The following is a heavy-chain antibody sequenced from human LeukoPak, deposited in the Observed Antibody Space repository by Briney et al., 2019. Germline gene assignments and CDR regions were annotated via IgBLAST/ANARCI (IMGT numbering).Heavy chain of an antibody. CDR2: IYHSGST. D-gene: IGHD3/OR15-3a*01. V-gene: IGHV4-4*02. CDR1: GGSISSSNW. CDR3: ARSQSDFWTGNSGIFDY. J-gene: IGHJ4*02. Sequence: SGTPSLTCAVSGGSISSSNWWSWVRQPPGKGLEWIGEIYHSGSTNYNPSLKSRVTISVDKSKNQFSLKLSSVTAADTAVYYCARSQSDFWTGNSGIFDYWGQGTLVTVSS.